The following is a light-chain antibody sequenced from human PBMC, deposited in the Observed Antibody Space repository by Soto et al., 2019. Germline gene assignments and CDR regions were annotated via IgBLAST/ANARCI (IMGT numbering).Light chain of an antibody. V-gene: IGLV2-14*01. Sequence: QSALTQPASVSGSPGQSITISCTGTSSDVGGYNYVSWYQQHPGKAPKLMIYEVSNRPSGVSNRFSGSKSGNTSSLTISGLQSEDEADYYCSSYTSSSTPDVVFVGGTKVTVL. CDR2: EVS. CDR1: SSDVGGYNY. J-gene: IGLJ2*01. CDR3: SSYTSSSTPDVV.